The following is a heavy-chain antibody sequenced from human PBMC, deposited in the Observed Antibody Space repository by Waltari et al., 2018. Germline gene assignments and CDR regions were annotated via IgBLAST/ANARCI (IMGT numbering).Heavy chain of an antibody. J-gene: IGHJ6*03. CDR2: INPNSGGT. CDR1: GYTFTDYY. V-gene: IGHV1-2*02. CDR3: ARGTTTWYYYYYYMDV. D-gene: IGHD1-26*01. Sequence: QVQLVQSGAEVKKPGASVKVSCKASGYTFTDYYMHWVRQAPGQGLEWMGWINPNSGGTNYAQKFEGRVTMTSDTSISTAYMELSRLRSDDTAVYYCARGTTTWYYYYYYMDVWGKGTTVTVSS.